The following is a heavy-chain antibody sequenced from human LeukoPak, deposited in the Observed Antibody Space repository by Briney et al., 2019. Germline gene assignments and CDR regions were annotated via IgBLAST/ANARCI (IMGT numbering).Heavy chain of an antibody. D-gene: IGHD1-26*01. Sequence: GGSLRLSCAASGFTFSTYHMNWVRQAPGKGLEWVSSIDSSSGSISYADSVKGRFTISRDNAKNSLYLQMNGLRAEDTAIYYCARELVGALSSFDYWGQGTLVTVSS. V-gene: IGHV3-21*01. CDR1: GFTFSTYH. J-gene: IGHJ4*02. CDR3: ARELVGALSSFDY. CDR2: IDSSSGSI.